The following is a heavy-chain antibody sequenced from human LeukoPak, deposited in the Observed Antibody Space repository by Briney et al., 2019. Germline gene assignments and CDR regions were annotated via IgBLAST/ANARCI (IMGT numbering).Heavy chain of an antibody. CDR2: IIPIFGTA. V-gene: IGHV1-69*05. CDR1: GGTFSSYA. Sequence: RASVKVSCKASGGTFSSYAISWVRQAPGQGLEWMGGIIPIFGTANYAQKFQGRVTITTDESTSTAYMELSSLRSEDTAVYYCARSALGGAMVRGIDYYYMDVWGKGTTVTVSS. CDR3: ARSALGGAMVRGIDYYYMDV. J-gene: IGHJ6*03. D-gene: IGHD3-10*01.